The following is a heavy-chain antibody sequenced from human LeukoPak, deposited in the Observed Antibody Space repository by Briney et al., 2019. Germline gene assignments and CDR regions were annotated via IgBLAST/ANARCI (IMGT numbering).Heavy chain of an antibody. Sequence: GGSLRLSCAASGFPFSSYWMAWVRQAPGKGLEWVSAITDTGNTYYADSVKGRFTISRDNSKNTLYLQMNSLRAEDTAVYYCAKSGITIFGVVTPTYYFDYWGQGTLVTVSS. CDR3: AKSGITIFGVVTPTYYFDY. CDR1: GFPFSSYW. D-gene: IGHD3-3*01. V-gene: IGHV3-23*01. CDR2: ITDTGNT. J-gene: IGHJ4*02.